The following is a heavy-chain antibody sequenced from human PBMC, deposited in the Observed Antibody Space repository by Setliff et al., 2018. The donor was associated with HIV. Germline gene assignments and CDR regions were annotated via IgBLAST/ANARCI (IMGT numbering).Heavy chain of an antibody. Sequence: PSETLSLTCTVSGGSISTGGYDWSWIRQHPGKGLEWIGYIYNSGGTYYNPSLKSRITMSIDTSKNQFSLKLNSVTAADTAGYCCARASRWGSIPFDYWGQGTLVTVSS. D-gene: IGHD2-21*01. CDR2: IYNSGGT. J-gene: IGHJ4*02. CDR1: GGSISTGGYD. CDR3: ARASRWGSIPFDY. V-gene: IGHV4-31*03.